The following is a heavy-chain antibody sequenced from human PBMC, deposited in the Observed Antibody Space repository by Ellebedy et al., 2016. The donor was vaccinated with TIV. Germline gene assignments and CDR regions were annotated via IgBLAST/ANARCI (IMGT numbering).Heavy chain of an antibody. Sequence: SGPTLVKPTQTLTLTCTLSGFSLGTTGVGVGWIRQPPGKALEWFGVIYWNGDTRYSPSLKSRLSITKDASETRVVLTMSNMDPLDSATYYCARRILAIDYWGQGILVTVSS. J-gene: IGHJ4*02. CDR2: IYWNGDT. CDR1: GFSLGTTGVG. CDR3: ARRILAIDY. D-gene: IGHD2/OR15-2a*01. V-gene: IGHV2-5*01.